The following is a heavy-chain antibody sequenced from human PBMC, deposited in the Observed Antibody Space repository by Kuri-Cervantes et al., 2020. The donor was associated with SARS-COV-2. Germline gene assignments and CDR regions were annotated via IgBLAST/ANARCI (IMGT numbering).Heavy chain of an antibody. CDR2: IYYSGST. J-gene: IGHJ3*02. V-gene: IGHV4-39*01. CDR1: GGSISSSSYY. Sequence: SETLSLTCTVSGGSISSSSYYWGWIRQPPGKGLEWIGSIYYSGSTYYNPSLESRVAISVDTSKNQFSLKLSSVTAADTAVYYCARGRADIWGQGTMVTVSS. CDR3: ARGRADI.